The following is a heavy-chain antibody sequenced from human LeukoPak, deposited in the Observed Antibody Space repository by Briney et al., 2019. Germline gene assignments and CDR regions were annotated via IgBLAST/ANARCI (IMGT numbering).Heavy chain of an antibody. J-gene: IGHJ5*02. CDR1: GGTFSSYA. CDR2: IIPIFGTA. CDR3: ARTIVVVPAAISWWFDP. D-gene: IGHD2-2*01. V-gene: IGHV1-69*13. Sequence: SVKVSCKASGGTFSSYAISWVRQAPGQGLEWMGGIIPIFGTANYAQKFQGRVTITADESTSTAYMELSSLRSGDTAVYYCARTIVVVPAAISWWFDPWGQGTLVTVSS.